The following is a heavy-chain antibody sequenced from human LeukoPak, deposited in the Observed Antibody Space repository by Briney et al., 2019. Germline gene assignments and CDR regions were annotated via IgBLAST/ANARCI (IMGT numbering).Heavy chain of an antibody. CDR1: GFTFSSYS. J-gene: IGHJ3*02. V-gene: IGHV3-48*04. D-gene: IGHD4-17*01. CDR2: ISSSSSTI. CDR3: AKDRQLTTGLGAFDI. Sequence: GGSLRLSCAASGFTFSSYSMNWVRQAPGKGLEWVSYISSSSSTIYYADSVKGRFTISRDNAKNSLYLQMNSLRAEDTAVYYCAKDRQLTTGLGAFDIWGQGAMVTVSS.